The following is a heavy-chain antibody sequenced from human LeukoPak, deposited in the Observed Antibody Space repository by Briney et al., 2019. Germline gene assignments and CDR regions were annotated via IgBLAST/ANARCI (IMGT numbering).Heavy chain of an antibody. CDR2: ISNSGSLK. V-gene: IGHV3-11*01. D-gene: IGHD1-26*01. CDR1: GFTFSDHY. CDR3: ARNEGSF. J-gene: IGHJ4*02. Sequence: PGGSLRLSCAASGFTFSDHYMSWFRQAPGKGLEWVSYISNSGSLKYYADSAKGRFTISRDNAKNSLYLQMDSLRAEETAVYYCARNEGSFWGQGTLVTVSS.